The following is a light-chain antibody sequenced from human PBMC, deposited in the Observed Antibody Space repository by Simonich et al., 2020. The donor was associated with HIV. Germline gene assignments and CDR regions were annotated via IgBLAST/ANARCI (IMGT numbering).Light chain of an antibody. CDR3: QQRSNWPIT. V-gene: IGKV3-15*01. CDR1: QSVSSD. J-gene: IGKJ5*01. Sequence: EIVMTQSPATLSVSPGERATLSCRASQSVSSDLAWYHQEPGQAPRLLIYGASTRATGIPARFSGSGSGTDFTLTISRLEPEDFAVYYCQQRSNWPITFGQGTRLEIK. CDR2: GAS.